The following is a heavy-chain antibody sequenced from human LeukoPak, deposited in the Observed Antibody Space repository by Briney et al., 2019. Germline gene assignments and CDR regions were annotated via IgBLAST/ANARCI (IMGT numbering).Heavy chain of an antibody. CDR1: GDSISSGNYY. Sequence: SQTLSLTCTGSGDSISSGNYYWTWIRQPAGKRLEWIGRIYTRGNTNYNPSLKSQVTISMDTSKNQFSLNLNSVTAADTAVYYCARDRAGDSFDIWGQGTMVTVSS. CDR2: IYTRGNT. D-gene: IGHD7-27*01. J-gene: IGHJ3*02. CDR3: ARDRAGDSFDI. V-gene: IGHV4-61*02.